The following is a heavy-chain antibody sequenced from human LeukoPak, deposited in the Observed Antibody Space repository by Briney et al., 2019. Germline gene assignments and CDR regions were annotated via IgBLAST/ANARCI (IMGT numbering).Heavy chain of an antibody. V-gene: IGHV3-23*01. D-gene: IGHD3-10*01. CDR3: VRNYYGSGTWDPFFDY. CDR2: ISGGGGST. CDR1: GFTFTNYD. J-gene: IGHJ4*02. Sequence: GGSLRLSCATSGFTFTNYDMRWVRQAPGKGLEGVSGISGGGGSTYYADSVKGRFTISRDNSKNTLYLQMNSLRAEDTAVHYCVRNYYGSGTWDPFFDYWGQGTLVTVSS.